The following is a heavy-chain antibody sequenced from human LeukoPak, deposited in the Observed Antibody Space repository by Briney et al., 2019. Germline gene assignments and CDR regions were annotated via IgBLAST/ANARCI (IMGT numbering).Heavy chain of an antibody. J-gene: IGHJ4*02. D-gene: IGHD6-19*01. CDR2: IYNTETT. CDR3: AGVRQWLGTYYFDY. Sequence: SETLSLTCSVSGGSISSGDNYWSWVRQPSGKGLEWIGFIYNTETTYYNTSFQSRPTISIHTSENQFSLNLSSVTAADTAVYYCAGVRQWLGTYYFDYWGQGTLVTVSS. V-gene: IGHV4-30-4*01. CDR1: GGSISSGDNY.